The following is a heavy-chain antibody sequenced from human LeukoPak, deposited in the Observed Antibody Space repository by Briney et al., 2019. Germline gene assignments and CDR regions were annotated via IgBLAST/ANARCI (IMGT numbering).Heavy chain of an antibody. CDR2: IASDGSST. CDR1: GFTFSSYW. Sequence: PGGSLRLSCVASGFTFSSYWMNWVRQAPGKGLVWVSRIASDGSSTTYADSVKGRFNISRDNAKNTLYLQMNSLRVEDTAVYYCARGRPHGNDYWGQGTLVTVSS. D-gene: IGHD4-23*01. V-gene: IGHV3-74*01. CDR3: ARGRPHGNDY. J-gene: IGHJ4*02.